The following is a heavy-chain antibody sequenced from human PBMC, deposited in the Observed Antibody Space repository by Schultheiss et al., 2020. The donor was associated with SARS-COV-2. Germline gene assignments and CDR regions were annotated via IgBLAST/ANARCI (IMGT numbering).Heavy chain of an antibody. CDR1: GGSVSRGSYY. D-gene: IGHD2-15*01. J-gene: IGHJ1*01. V-gene: IGHV4-30-2*05. CDR2: IYHSGST. CDR3: ASTSDIVVAVATA. Sequence: SQTLSLTCTVSGGSVSRGSYYWSWIRQPPGKGLEWIGYIYHSGSTYYNPSLKSRVTISVDTSKNQFSLKLRSVTATDTAVYYCASTSDIVVAVATAWGQGTLVTVSS.